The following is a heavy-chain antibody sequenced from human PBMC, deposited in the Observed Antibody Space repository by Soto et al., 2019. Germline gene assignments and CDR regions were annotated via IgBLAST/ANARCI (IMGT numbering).Heavy chain of an antibody. D-gene: IGHD6-6*01. CDR3: ARETGTTPRQSDAFDI. V-gene: IGHV3-74*01. CDR2: INSDESSA. J-gene: IGHJ3*02. Sequence: GGSLRLSCAASGFTFSSHWMHWVRQAPGKRLVWVSRINSDESSASHADSVKGRFTISRDNAKNTLYLQMNSLRAEDTAVYFCARETGTTPRQSDAFDIWGQGTMVTVSS. CDR1: GFTFSSHW.